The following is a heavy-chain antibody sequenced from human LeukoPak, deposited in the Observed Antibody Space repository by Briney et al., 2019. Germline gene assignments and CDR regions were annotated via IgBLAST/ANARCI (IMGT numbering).Heavy chain of an antibody. Sequence: PSETLSLTCTVSGGSISSYYWSWIRQPPGKGLEWIGYIYYSGSTNYNPSLKSRVTISVDTSKNQFSLKLSSVTAADTAVYYCAREVAGRWRPPMVPGDRFDPWGQGTLVTVSS. CDR1: GGSISSYY. V-gene: IGHV4-59*01. D-gene: IGHD3-10*01. J-gene: IGHJ5*02. CDR2: IYYSGST. CDR3: AREVAGRWRPPMVPGDRFDP.